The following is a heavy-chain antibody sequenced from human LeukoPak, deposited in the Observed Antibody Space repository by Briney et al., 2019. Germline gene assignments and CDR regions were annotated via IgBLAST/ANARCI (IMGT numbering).Heavy chain of an antibody. CDR3: ARTAYYYDSSGYDDAFDI. CDR1: GFTFSDYY. Sequence: PGGSLRLSCAASGFTFSDYYMSWIRQAPGKGLEWVSHISRSGSIIYNADSVKGRFTISRDNAKNSLYLQMNSLRAEDTAVYYRARTAYYYDSSGYDDAFDIWGQGTMVTVSS. V-gene: IGHV3-11*01. D-gene: IGHD3-22*01. CDR2: ISRSGSII. J-gene: IGHJ3*02.